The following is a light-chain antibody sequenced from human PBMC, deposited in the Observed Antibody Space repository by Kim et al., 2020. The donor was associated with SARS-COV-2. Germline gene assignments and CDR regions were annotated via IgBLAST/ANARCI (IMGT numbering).Light chain of an antibody. CDR2: KDT. J-gene: IGLJ3*02. CDR3: QSADSSGTYWV. CDR1: ALSKQY. Sequence: SYELTQPPSVSVSPGQTARITCSGDALSKQYTYWYQQRPGQAPVLVIYKDTERPSGTPGRMSGSSSGTTVTLTISGAQAEDEADYYCQSADSSGTYWVFGGGTQLTVL. V-gene: IGLV3-25*03.